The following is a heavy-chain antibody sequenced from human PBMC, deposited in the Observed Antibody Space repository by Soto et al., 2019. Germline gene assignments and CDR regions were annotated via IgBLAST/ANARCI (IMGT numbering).Heavy chain of an antibody. Sequence: QLQLVQSGAEVKERGSSVKISCKTSGGNFNTYALTWVRQAPGQGLEWIGGSIPMFDRENVAQRFQGRVTLSPDDSMTTAYMGVTSLRSDNTAVYYCAKEAGDHWGQGTLVTVSS. CDR2: SIPMFDRE. D-gene: IGHD3-10*01. V-gene: IGHV1-69*01. CDR1: GGNFNTYA. J-gene: IGHJ4*02. CDR3: AKEAGDH.